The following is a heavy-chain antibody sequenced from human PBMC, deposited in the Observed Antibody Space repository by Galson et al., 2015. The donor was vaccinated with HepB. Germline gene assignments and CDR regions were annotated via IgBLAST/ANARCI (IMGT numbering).Heavy chain of an antibody. Sequence: SLRLSCAGSGFSFDSYAMSWVRQAPGKGLEWVSSLSASGYNTHYANSVKGRFTISRNNSKNTLYLQVDSLRAEDTAVYYCARQPGNIAVALFEDWGQGTLVTVSS. J-gene: IGHJ4*02. V-gene: IGHV3-23*01. CDR3: ARQPGNIAVALFED. CDR1: GFSFDSYA. CDR2: LSASGYNT. D-gene: IGHD6-19*01.